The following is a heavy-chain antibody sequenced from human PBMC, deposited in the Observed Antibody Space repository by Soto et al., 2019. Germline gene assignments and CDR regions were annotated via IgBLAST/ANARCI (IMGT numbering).Heavy chain of an antibody. J-gene: IGHJ6*02. CDR3: ARWPDRYYYYGMDL. Sequence: QVQLVQSGAEVKKPGASVKVSCKASGYTFTSYDINWVRQATGQGLEWMGWMNPNSGNTGSAQTFPGRVTMTRNTSIRTAYMELSSLRSEDTAVYYCARWPDRYYYYGMDLWGQGTKVTVSS. CDR1: GYTFTSYD. V-gene: IGHV1-8*01. CDR2: MNPNSGNT.